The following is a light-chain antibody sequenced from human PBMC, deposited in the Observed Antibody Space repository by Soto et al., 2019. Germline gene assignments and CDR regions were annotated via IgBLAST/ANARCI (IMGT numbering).Light chain of an antibody. CDR2: AAS. V-gene: IGKV1-8*01. CDR3: QQYAGYSRT. Sequence: AIRMTQSPSSFSASTGDRFTITCPASQGISSYLAWYQQKPGKAPKLLIYAASTLQSGVPSRFSGSGSGTEFTLTITGLQPDDFATYYCQQYAGYSRTFGQGTKVDIK. J-gene: IGKJ1*01. CDR1: QGISSY.